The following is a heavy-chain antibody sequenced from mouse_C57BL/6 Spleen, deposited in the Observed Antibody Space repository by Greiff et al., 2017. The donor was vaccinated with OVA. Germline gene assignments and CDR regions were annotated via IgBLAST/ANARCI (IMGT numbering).Heavy chain of an antibody. V-gene: IGHV5-12*01. J-gene: IGHJ3*01. Sequence: EVKLVESGGGLVQPGGSLKLSCAASGFTFSDYYMYWVRQTPEKRLEWVAYISNGGGSTYYPDTVKGRFTISRDNAKNTLYLQMSRLKSEDTAMYYCARPDYYGSSYPFAYWGQGTLVTVSA. D-gene: IGHD1-1*01. CDR1: GFTFSDYY. CDR3: ARPDYYGSSYPFAY. CDR2: ISNGGGST.